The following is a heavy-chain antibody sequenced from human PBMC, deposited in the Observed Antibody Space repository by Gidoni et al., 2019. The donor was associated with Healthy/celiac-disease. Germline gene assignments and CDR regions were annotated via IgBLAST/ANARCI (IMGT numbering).Heavy chain of an antibody. Sequence: EVQLLESGGGLVQPGGSLRLSCAASGFTFRSYAMSWVRQAPGTGLEWLSAISGSGGSTYYADSVKGRFTISRDNSKNTLYLQMNSLRAEDTAVYYCAKTRYSSSWRWGQGTLVTVSS. D-gene: IGHD6-13*01. J-gene: IGHJ4*02. CDR3: AKTRYSSSWR. CDR2: ISGSGGST. V-gene: IGHV3-23*01. CDR1: GFTFRSYA.